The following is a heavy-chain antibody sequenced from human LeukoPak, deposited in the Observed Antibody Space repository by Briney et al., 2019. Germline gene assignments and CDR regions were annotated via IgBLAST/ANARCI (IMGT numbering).Heavy chain of an antibody. CDR3: ARGGARTLYYYYYMDV. D-gene: IGHD2-2*01. CDR2: IYTSGST. V-gene: IGHV4-39*07. Sequence: SETLSLTCTVSGGSISSSSYYWGWIRQPPGKGLEWIGRIYTSGSTNYNPSLKSRVTISVDTSKNQFSLKLSSVTAADTAVYYCARGGARTLYYYYYMDVWGKGTTVTISS. CDR1: GGSISSSSYY. J-gene: IGHJ6*03.